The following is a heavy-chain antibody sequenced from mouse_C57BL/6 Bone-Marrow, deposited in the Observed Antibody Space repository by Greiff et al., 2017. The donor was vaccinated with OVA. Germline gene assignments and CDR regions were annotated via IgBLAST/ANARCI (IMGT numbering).Heavy chain of an antibody. CDR3: ARKAWLLGAMDY. CDR1: GYTFTSYW. J-gene: IGHJ4*01. CDR2: IDPSDSYT. Sequence: QVQLQPGAELVMPGASVKLSCKASGYTFTSYWMHWVKQRPGQGLEWIGEIDPSDSYTNYNQKFKGKSTLTVDKSSSTAYMQLSSLTSEDSAVYYCARKAWLLGAMDYWGQGTSVTVSS. V-gene: IGHV1-69*01. D-gene: IGHD2-3*01.